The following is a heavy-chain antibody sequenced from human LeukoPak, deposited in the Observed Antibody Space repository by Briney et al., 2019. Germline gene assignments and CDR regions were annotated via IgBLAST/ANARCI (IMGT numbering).Heavy chain of an antibody. D-gene: IGHD2-21*02. Sequence: PSETLSLTCIVSSGFISSYYWSWIRQPPGKGLEWIGYIYYSGSTSYNPSLRSRLTILVDTSKNQLSLKLSSVTAADTAVYYCARGRSDYYFDYWGQGTLVTVSS. V-gene: IGHV4-59*01. CDR2: IYYSGST. J-gene: IGHJ4*02. CDR1: SGFISSYY. CDR3: ARGRSDYYFDY.